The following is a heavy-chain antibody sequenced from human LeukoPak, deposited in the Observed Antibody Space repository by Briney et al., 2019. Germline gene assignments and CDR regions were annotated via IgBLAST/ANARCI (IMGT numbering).Heavy chain of an antibody. CDR2: LYHSGST. CDR3: ARHAFGEVPAADY. D-gene: IGHD3-10*01. V-gene: IGHV4-39*01. Sequence: PSETLSLTCTVSGGSISSSGYYWGWIRQPPGKGLEWIGSLYHSGSTYYNLSLKSRVNTSVDRSKNQFSLKLSSVTAADTAMYYCARHAFGEVPAADYWGQGTLVTVSS. CDR1: GGSISSSGYY. J-gene: IGHJ4*02.